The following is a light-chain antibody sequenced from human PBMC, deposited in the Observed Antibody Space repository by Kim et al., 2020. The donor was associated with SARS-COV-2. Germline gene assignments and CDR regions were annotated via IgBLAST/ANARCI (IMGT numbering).Light chain of an antibody. CDR2: GTS. CDR3: QQYGSSPLT. Sequence: EIVLTQSPGTLSLSPGERATLSCRASQSVSSSYLAWYQQNPGQAPRLLIYGTSTRATGIPDRFSGSGSGTDFTLTISRLEPEDFAVYYYQQYGSSPLTFGGGTKVEIK. CDR1: QSVSSSY. V-gene: IGKV3-20*01. J-gene: IGKJ4*01.